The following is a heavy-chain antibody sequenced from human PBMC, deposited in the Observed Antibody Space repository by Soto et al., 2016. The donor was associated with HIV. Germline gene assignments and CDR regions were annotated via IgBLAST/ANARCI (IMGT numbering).Heavy chain of an antibody. CDR1: GFTISNNY. CDR3: ARDENFYEAYGMDV. Sequence: EVQLVESGGGLVQPGGSLRLSYAASGFTISNNYMSWVRQAPEKGLEWVSVIYSGGNTYYADSVKGRFTISRDNSKNTLYLQMDSLRAEDTAVYYCARDENFYEAYGMDVWGQGTTVTVSS. D-gene: IGHD3-16*01. V-gene: IGHV3-66*01. CDR2: IYSGGNT. J-gene: IGHJ6*02.